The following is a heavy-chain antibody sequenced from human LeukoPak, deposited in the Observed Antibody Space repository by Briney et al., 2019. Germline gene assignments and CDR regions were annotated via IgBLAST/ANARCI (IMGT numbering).Heavy chain of an antibody. Sequence: SETLSLTCTVSGASISSDSYYWGWIRQPPGKGLEWIGSIYYRGSTYYNPSLKSRVTISVDTSMNQFSLKLSSVTAADTAVYYCATGSGYDFSWGQGTLVTVSS. CDR2: IYYRGST. J-gene: IGHJ4*02. CDR3: ATGSGYDFS. D-gene: IGHD5-12*01. V-gene: IGHV4-39*07. CDR1: GASISSDSYY.